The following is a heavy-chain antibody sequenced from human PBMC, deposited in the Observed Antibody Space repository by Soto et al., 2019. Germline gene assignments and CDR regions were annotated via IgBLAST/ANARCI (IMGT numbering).Heavy chain of an antibody. CDR3: ARKKMAAQSFDP. J-gene: IGHJ5*02. V-gene: IGHV4-31*03. CDR1: GGSISSGVYY. Sequence: PSETLSLTCTVSGGSISSGVYYWSWIRQHPGKGLEWIGYIYYSGSTYYNPSLKSRVTISVDTSKNQFSLKLSSVTAADTAVYYCARKKMAAQSFDPWGQGTLVTVSS. CDR2: IYYSGST. D-gene: IGHD6-6*01.